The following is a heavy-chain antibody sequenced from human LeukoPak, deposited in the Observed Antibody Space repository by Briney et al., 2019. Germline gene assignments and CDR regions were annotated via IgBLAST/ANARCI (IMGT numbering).Heavy chain of an antibody. J-gene: IGHJ6*03. Sequence: GSLRLSCAASGFTVSSNYMSWIRQPPGKGLEWIGEINHSGSTNYSPSLKSRVTISVDTSKNQFSLKLSSVTAADTAVYYCARLRRSYGSRSYYKSYYYYYYMDVWGKGTTVTISS. V-gene: IGHV4-34*01. CDR2: INHSGST. D-gene: IGHD3-10*01. CDR3: ARLRRSYGSRSYYKSYYYYYYMDV. CDR1: GFTVSSNY.